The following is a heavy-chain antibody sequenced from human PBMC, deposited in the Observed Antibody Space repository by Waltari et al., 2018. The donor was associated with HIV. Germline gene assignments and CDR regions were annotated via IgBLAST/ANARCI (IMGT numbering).Heavy chain of an antibody. V-gene: IGHV3-48*03. CDR1: GFTFRSYE. J-gene: IGHJ4*02. D-gene: IGHD2-15*01. Sequence: EVQLVESGGGLVQPGGSLRLSCAASGFTFRSYEMNWVRQAPGKGLEWVSYIRSSGGTIYYADAVKGRFTISRDNAKRTLYLQMNSLRAEDTAVYYCAREKAVVADYWGQGTLVTVSS. CDR2: IRSSGGTI. CDR3: AREKAVVADY.